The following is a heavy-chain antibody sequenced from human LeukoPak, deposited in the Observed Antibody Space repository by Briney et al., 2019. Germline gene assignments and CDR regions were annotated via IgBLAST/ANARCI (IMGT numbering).Heavy chain of an antibody. CDR1: GVTFSSYA. V-gene: IGHV1-69*06. D-gene: IGHD5-18*01. CDR2: IIPSFGTA. J-gene: IGHJ4*02. CDR3: ASARRGYSYGYSDY. Sequence: GSSVKVSCKASGVTFSSYAISWVRQAHGQGLEWMGGIIPSFGTANYAQKFQGGVTITADKSTSTAYMELSSLRSGDTAVYYCASARRGYSYGYSDYWGQGTLVTVSS.